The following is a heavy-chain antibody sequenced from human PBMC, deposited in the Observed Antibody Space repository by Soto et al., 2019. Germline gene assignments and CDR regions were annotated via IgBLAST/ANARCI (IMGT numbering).Heavy chain of an antibody. CDR1: GFTFTTYA. Sequence: EVQLLESGGGLAQPGESLRLSCAASGFTFTTYAMTWVRQAPGKGLEWVSTITDDGSSTSYADSVRGRFTMSRDNSKDTLFLEMTCLSPEDADIYYCAKVILRPTGMCFDSWGQGTKVPVTS. CDR3: AKVILRPTGMCFDS. D-gene: IGHD4-4*01. V-gene: IGHV3-23*05. CDR2: ITDDGSST. J-gene: IGHJ4*02.